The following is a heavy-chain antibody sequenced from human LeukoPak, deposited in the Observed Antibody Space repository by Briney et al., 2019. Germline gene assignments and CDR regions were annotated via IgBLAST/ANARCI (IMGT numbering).Heavy chain of an antibody. CDR2: IYSGGST. J-gene: IGHJ4*02. CDR1: GFTVSSNY. D-gene: IGHD6-13*01. CDR3: ARAPGNIAAAGTLDY. V-gene: IGHV3-53*01. Sequence: GGSLRLSCAASGFTVSSNYMSWVRQAPGKGLEWVSVIYSGGSTYYADSVKGRFTISRDNSKNTLYLQMNSLRAEDTAVYYCARAPGNIAAAGTLDYWGQGTLVTVSS.